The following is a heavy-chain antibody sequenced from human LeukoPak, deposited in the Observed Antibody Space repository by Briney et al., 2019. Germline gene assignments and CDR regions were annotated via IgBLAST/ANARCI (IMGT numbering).Heavy chain of an antibody. V-gene: IGHV1-18*04. Sequence: ASVKVSCKASGYTFTSYGISWVRQAPGQGLEWMGWISAYNGNTNYAQKLQGRVTMTTDTSTSTAYMELRSLRSGDTAVYYCARIRRIAAAGKGYYYYGMDVWGKGTTVTVSS. CDR3: ARIRRIAAAGKGYYYYGMDV. D-gene: IGHD6-13*01. CDR1: GYTFTSYG. CDR2: ISAYNGNT. J-gene: IGHJ6*04.